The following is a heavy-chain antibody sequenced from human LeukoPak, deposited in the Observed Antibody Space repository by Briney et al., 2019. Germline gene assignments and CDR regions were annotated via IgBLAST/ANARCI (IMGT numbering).Heavy chain of an antibody. Sequence: SGPTLVNPTQTLTLTCTFSGFSLSTSGLGVGWIRQPPGKALEWLALIHWNDEERYSPSLKSRLTITKDTSRNQVFLTVTNMDPVDIATYYCAQRVSYTTGWYFVYWGQGTLVTVSS. J-gene: IGHJ4*02. V-gene: IGHV2-5*01. CDR2: IHWNDEE. D-gene: IGHD6-19*01. CDR3: AQRVSYTTGWYFVY. CDR1: GFSLSTSGLG.